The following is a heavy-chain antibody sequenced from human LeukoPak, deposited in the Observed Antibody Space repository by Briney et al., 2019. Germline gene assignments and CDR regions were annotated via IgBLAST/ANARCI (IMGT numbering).Heavy chain of an antibody. D-gene: IGHD1/OR15-1a*01. CDR3: AKGILEHSSDDI. CDR2: IRSKTNNYAT. CDR1: GFTFSGSA. Sequence: PGGSLKLSCVASGFTFSGSAIHWVRQASGKGLESVGHIRSKTNNYATAYAASVKGRFTISRDDSKNTAYLQMSSLETEDTAVYYCAKGILEHSSDDIWGQGTMVTVSS. J-gene: IGHJ3*02. V-gene: IGHV3-73*01.